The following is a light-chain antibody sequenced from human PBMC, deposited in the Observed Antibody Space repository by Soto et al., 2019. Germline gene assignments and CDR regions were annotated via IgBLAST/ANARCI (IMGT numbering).Light chain of an antibody. J-gene: IGKJ1*01. CDR3: QQYGDSPPT. V-gene: IGKV3-20*01. CDR2: GTS. CDR1: QSVSSNS. Sequence: EIVLTQSPGTLSLSPGESATLSCRSSQSVSSNSSAWYRRNPGQPPSLLIYGTSTRATDIPRRFSGSGSGTDFTLTITRLEPEDFDVYFCQQYGDSPPTFGQATKVEVK.